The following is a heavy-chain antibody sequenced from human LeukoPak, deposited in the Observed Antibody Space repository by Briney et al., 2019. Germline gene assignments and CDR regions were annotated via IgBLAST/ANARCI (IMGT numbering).Heavy chain of an antibody. Sequence: GGSLRLSCAASGFTVSSNYMSWVRQAPGKGLEWASVIYSGGSTYYADSVKGRFTISRHNSKNTLYLQMNSLRAEDTAVYYCAAPKRDFDWYAFDIWGQGTMVTVSS. D-gene: IGHD3-9*01. CDR2: IYSGGST. V-gene: IGHV3-53*04. CDR1: GFTVSSNY. J-gene: IGHJ3*02. CDR3: AAPKRDFDWYAFDI.